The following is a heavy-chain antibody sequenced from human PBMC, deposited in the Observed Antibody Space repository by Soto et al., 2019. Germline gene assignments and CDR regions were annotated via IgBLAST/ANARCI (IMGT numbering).Heavy chain of an antibody. J-gene: IGHJ4*02. V-gene: IGHV3-15*01. D-gene: IGHD4-4*01. CDR3: TTGLHLFDY. CDR2: IKSKTDGGPT. Sequence: GGSLRLSCAASGFTFSNAWMSWVRQAPGKGLEWVGRIKSKTDGGPTDYAAPVKGRFTISRDDSKNTLYLQMNSLKTEDTAVYYCTTGLHLFDYWGQGTLVTVSS. CDR1: GFTFSNAW.